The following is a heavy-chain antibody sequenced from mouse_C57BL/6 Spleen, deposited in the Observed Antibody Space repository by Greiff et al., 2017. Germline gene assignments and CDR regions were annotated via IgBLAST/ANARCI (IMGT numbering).Heavy chain of an antibody. CDR3: ARDYYGSSYVDAMDD. CDR1: GYAFSSSW. D-gene: IGHD1-1*01. J-gene: IGHJ4*01. V-gene: IGHV1-82*01. Sequence: QVQLQQSGPELVKPGASVKISCKASGYAFSSSWMNWVKQRPGKGLEWIGRIYPGDGDTNYNGKFKGKATLTADKSSSTAYMQLSSLTSEDSAVYFCARDYYGSSYVDAMDDWGKGTSVTVSS. CDR2: IYPGDGDT.